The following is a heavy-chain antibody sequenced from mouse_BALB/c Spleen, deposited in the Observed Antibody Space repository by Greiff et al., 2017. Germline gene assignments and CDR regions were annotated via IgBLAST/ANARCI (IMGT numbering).Heavy chain of an antibody. J-gene: IGHJ3*01. CDR3: ARDDYRYEAWFAY. CDR1: GYSITSGYY. D-gene: IGHD2-14*01. Sequence: EVKLQESGPGLVKPSQSLSLTCSVTGYSITSGYYWNWIRQFPGNKLEWMGYISYDGSNNYNPSLKNRISITRDTSKNQFFLKLNSVTTEDTATYYCARDDYRYEAWFAYWGQGTLVTVSA. V-gene: IGHV3-6*02. CDR2: ISYDGSN.